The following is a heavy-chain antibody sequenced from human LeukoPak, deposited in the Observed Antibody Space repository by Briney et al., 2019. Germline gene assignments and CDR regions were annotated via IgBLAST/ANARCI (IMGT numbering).Heavy chain of an antibody. CDR1: GFTFSSYS. CDR3: ARASSYGYYDY. J-gene: IGHJ4*03. Sequence: PGRSLRLSCAASGFTFSSYSINWVRQAPGKGLEWVSSITKTSSYIYYADSVKGRFAISRDNAKSSLYLQMNSLRAEDTAVYYCARASSYGYYDYWGQGTLVTVSS. D-gene: IGHD4-11*01. V-gene: IGHV3-21*01. CDR2: ITKTSSYI.